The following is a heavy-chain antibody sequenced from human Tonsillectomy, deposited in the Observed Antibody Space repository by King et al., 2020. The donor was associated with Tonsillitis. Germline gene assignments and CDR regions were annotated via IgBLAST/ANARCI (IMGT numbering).Heavy chain of an antibody. V-gene: IGHV3-30*18. CDR1: GFTFSSYC. Sequence: VQLVESGGGVVQPGRSLRLSCAASGFTFSSYCMHWVRQAPGKGLEWVAVISYDGSNKYYADSVKGRFTISRDNSKNTLYLQMNSRRAEDTAVYYCAKAVKCHRKSYGGNSDYYWGQGTLVTVSS. J-gene: IGHJ4*02. CDR3: AKAVKCHRKSYGGNSDYY. D-gene: IGHD4-23*01. CDR2: ISYDGSNK.